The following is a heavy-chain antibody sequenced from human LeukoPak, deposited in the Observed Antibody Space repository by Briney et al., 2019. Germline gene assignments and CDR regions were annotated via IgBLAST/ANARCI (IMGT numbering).Heavy chain of an antibody. CDR3: ARGVRVRYFDWLLPNHYYYYYYMDV. J-gene: IGHJ6*03. CDR1: GGTFSSYA. D-gene: IGHD3-9*01. V-gene: IGHV1-69*05. CDR2: IIPIFGTA. Sequence: SVKVSCKASGGTFSSYAISWVRQAPGQGLEWMGGIIPIFGTANYAQKFQGRVTMTRNTSISTAYMELSSLRSEDTAVYYCARGVRVRYFDWLLPNHYYYYYYMDVWGKGTTVTISS.